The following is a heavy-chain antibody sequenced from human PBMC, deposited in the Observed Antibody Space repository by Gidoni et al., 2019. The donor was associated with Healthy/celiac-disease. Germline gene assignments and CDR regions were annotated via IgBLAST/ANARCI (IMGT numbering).Heavy chain of an antibody. CDR3: AKDLDYEVWYFDL. D-gene: IGHD4-17*01. J-gene: IGHJ2*01. CDR1: AFTFSIYA. CDR2: ISGSGGST. Sequence: EVQLLESGGGLVQPGGSLRLSCAASAFTFSIYAMSWVRQAPGKGLEWVSAISGSGGSTYYADAVKGRFTISRDNSKNTLYLKMNSLRAEDTAVYYCAKDLDYEVWYFDLWGRGTLVTVSS. V-gene: IGHV3-23*01.